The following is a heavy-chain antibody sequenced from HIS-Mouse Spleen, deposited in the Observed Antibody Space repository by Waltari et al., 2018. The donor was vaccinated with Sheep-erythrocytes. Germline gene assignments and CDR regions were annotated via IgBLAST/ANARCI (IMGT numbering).Heavy chain of an antibody. D-gene: IGHD3-22*01. CDR2: IRAYNGKT. V-gene: IGHV1-18*01. J-gene: IGHJ4*02. CDR3: ARVRTYYYDSSGYQYYFDY. Sequence: QVQLVQSGAEVKKPGASVKVSCKASGYTFTSYGISWVRQAPGQGLEWMGWIRAYNGKTNYAQKLQGRVTMTTDTSTSTAYMELRSLRSDDTAVYYCARVRTYYYDSSGYQYYFDYWGQGTLVTVSS. CDR1: GYTFTSYG.